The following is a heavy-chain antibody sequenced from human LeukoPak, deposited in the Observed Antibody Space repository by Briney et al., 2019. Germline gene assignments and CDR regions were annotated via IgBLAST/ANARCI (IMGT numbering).Heavy chain of an antibody. CDR1: SGSISSSSYY. V-gene: IGHV4-39*07. CDR2: IYYSGST. CDR3: AREGATPYYYYYYMDV. Sequence: SETLSLTCTVSSGSISSSSYYWGWIRQPPGKGLEWIGSIYYSGSTYYNPSLKSRVTISVDTSKNQFSLKLSSVTAADTAVYYCAREGATPYYYYYYMDVWGKGTTVTVSS. J-gene: IGHJ6*03. D-gene: IGHD1-26*01.